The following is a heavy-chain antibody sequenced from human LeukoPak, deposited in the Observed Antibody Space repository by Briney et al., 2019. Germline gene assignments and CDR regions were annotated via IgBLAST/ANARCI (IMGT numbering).Heavy chain of an antibody. D-gene: IGHD6-13*01. J-gene: IGHJ4*02. Sequence: SETLSLTCAASGGSLSGYYWNWIRQTPAKGLEWIGEINHAGSTNYNPSLKSRVTISVDTSQNQFSLSLRSVTAADTAEYYCARGRYLTTRGGAAAGFLDYWGQGSLVTVSS. CDR1: GGSLSGYY. CDR2: INHAGST. V-gene: IGHV4-34*01. CDR3: ARGRYLTTRGGAAAGFLDY.